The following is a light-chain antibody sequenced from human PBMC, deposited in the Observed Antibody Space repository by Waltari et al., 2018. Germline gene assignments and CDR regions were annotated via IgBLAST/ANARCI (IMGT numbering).Light chain of an antibody. V-gene: IGLV2-8*01. Sequence: SGSPGQSVTISCTGTSSDIGGYNRVSWYQQHPNKAPKLMIYEVSQRPSGVSDRFSGSKSGNTASLTISGLQAEDEADYYCSSYAGSNTMLFGRGTRLTVL. CDR2: EVS. CDR1: SSDIGGYNR. J-gene: IGLJ2*01. CDR3: SSYAGSNTML.